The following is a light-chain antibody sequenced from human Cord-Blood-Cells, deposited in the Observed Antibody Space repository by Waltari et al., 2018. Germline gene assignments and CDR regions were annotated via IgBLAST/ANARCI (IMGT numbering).Light chain of an antibody. J-gene: IGLJ1*01. CDR1: SGHSSYA. CDR2: LNSDGSP. V-gene: IGLV4-69*01. CDR3: QTWGTGIHYV. Sequence: QLVLPPSPSASSSLGASVKTPCTLTSGHSSYALACHQQQPERGPRYLMKLNSDGSPSKADGIPDRVSGSSSGAERYLTSSSLQAEDEADYYCQTWGTGIHYVFGTGTKVTVL.